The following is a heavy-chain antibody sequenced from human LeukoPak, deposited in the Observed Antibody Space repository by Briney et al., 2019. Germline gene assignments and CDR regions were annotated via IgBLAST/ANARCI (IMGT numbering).Heavy chain of an antibody. CDR1: GGTFSSYA. D-gene: IGHD3-3*01. J-gene: IGHJ6*02. Sequence: GASVKVSCKAPGGTFSSYAISWVRQAPGQGLEWMGRIIPILGIANYAQKFQGRVTITADKSTSTAYMELSSLRSEDTAVYYCAQGIYDFWSGYQPLMDVWGQGTTVTVSS. CDR2: IIPILGIA. V-gene: IGHV1-69*04. CDR3: AQGIYDFWSGYQPLMDV.